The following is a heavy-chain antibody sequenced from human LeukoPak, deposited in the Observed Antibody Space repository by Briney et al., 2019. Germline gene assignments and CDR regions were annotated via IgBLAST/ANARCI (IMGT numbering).Heavy chain of an antibody. V-gene: IGHV3-73*01. CDR2: IRSKANSYAT. CDR1: GFTFSGSA. CDR3: AKDGSPYYDILTGYYIHPFDY. Sequence: GGSLRLSCAASGFTFSGSAMHWVRQASGKGLEWVGRIRSKANSYATAYAASVKGRFTISRDDSKNTAYLQMNSLKTEDTAVYYCAKDGSPYYDILTGYYIHPFDYWGQGTLVTVSS. D-gene: IGHD3-9*01. J-gene: IGHJ4*02.